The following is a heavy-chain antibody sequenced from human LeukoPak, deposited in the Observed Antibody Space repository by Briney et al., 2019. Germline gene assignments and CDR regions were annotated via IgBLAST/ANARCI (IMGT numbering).Heavy chain of an antibody. CDR1: GGSISSSSYY. D-gene: IGHD2-2*02. J-gene: IGHJ5*02. CDR3: ARSTLDCSSTSCYMIWFDP. CDR2: IYYSGST. Sequence: SETLSLTCTVSGGSISSSSYYWGWIRQPPGKGLEWIGSIYYSGSTYYNPSLKSRVTISVDTSKNQFSLKLSSVTAADTAVYYCARSTLDCSSTSCYMIWFDPWGQGTLVTVSS. V-gene: IGHV4-39*01.